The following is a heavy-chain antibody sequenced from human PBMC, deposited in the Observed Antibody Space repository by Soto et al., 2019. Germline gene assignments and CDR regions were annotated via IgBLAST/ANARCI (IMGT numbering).Heavy chain of an antibody. D-gene: IGHD3-3*01. CDR1: SGSISTYY. CDR3: ARVEIFRLVPMDV. J-gene: IGHJ6*03. CDR2: IYYTGST. V-gene: IGHV4-59*01. Sequence: PSETLSLTCTVSSGSISTYYWSWIRQPPGKGLEWIGYIYYTGSTNYNPSLKSRVTISVDTSKNQFSLKLSSVTASDTAVYYFARVEIFRLVPMDVWGTGTPVTV.